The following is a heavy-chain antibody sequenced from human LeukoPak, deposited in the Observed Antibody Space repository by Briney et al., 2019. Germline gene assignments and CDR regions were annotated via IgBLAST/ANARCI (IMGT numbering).Heavy chain of an antibody. Sequence: SETLSLTCSVSGGSISSYYWSWIRQPPGKGLECIGYIYYSGSTNYNPSLKSRVTISVDTSKTQFSLRLSSVTAADTAVYYCARRALGKNWFDPWGQGTLVTVSS. CDR1: GGSISSYY. V-gene: IGHV4-59*01. J-gene: IGHJ5*02. CDR2: IYYSGST. CDR3: ARRALGKNWFDP. D-gene: IGHD1-14*01.